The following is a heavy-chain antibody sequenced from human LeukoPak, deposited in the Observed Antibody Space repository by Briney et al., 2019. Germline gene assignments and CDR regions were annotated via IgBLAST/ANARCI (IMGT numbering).Heavy chain of an antibody. D-gene: IGHD5-18*01. CDR3: ARDGWGYGYI. J-gene: IGHJ4*02. CDR1: GFTFISYE. Sequence: GGSLRLSCAASGFTFISYEMNWVRQAPGKGLEWVANIKQDGSEKYYVDSVKGRFTISRDNAKNSLYLQMNSLRVEDTAVYYCARDGWGYGYIWGQGTLVTVSS. CDR2: IKQDGSEK. V-gene: IGHV3-7*05.